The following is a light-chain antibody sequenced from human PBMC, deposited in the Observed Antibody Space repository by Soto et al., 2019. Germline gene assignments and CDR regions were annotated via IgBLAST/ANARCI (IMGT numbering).Light chain of an antibody. CDR2: AAS. Sequence: DIQMTQSPSSLSASVGDRVIISCRASQNILTYLNWYQQKPGKAPELLIYAASNLRRGVPSRFSGTGSGTDFRLTISSPQPEDFATYFCHQSYGLPPYSFGQGTKLES. J-gene: IGKJ2*03. CDR3: HQSYGLPPYS. V-gene: IGKV1-39*01. CDR1: QNILTY.